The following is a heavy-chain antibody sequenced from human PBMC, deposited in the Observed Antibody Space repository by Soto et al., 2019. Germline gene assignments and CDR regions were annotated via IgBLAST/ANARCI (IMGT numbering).Heavy chain of an antibody. Sequence: SGGSLRLSCATSGFILSDCAMNWVRQAPGKGLEWVSYISSSSYIYYADSVKGRFTISRDNAKNSLYLQMNSLRAEDTAVYYCARASYYDILTGLNYYYMDVWGKGTTVTVSS. D-gene: IGHD3-9*01. V-gene: IGHV3-21*05. CDR1: GFILSDCA. J-gene: IGHJ6*03. CDR3: ARASYYDILTGLNYYYMDV. CDR2: ISSSSYI.